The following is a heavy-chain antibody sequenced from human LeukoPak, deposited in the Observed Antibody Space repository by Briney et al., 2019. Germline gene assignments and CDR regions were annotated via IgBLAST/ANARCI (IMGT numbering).Heavy chain of an antibody. CDR1: GFTFSSYG. Sequence: PGGSLRLSCAASGFTFSSYGMHWVRQAPGKGLEWVAVISYDGSNKYYADSVKGRFTISRDNSKNTLYLQMNSLRAEDTAVYYCAKDRASIAARPQDSPPQYYYYGMDVWGQGTTVTVSS. J-gene: IGHJ6*02. CDR2: ISYDGSNK. CDR3: AKDRASIAARPQDSPPQYYYYGMDV. D-gene: IGHD6-6*01. V-gene: IGHV3-30*18.